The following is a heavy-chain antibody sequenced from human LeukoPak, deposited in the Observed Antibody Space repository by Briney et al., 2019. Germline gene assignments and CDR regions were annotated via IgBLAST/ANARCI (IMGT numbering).Heavy chain of an antibody. J-gene: IGHJ4*02. CDR2: IGWNSGSI. D-gene: IGHD1-26*01. CDR1: GFTFDDYA. CDR3: AKDIGAGVAFDY. V-gene: IGHV3-9*01. Sequence: PGGSLRLSCAASGFTFDDYAMHWVRHAPGKGLEWVSGIGWNSGSIVYADSVKGRFTISRDNAKNSLYLQMNSLRAEDTALYYCAKDIGAGVAFDYWGQGTLVTVSS.